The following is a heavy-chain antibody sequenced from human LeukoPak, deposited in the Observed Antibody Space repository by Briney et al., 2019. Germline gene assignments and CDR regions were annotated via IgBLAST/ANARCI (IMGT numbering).Heavy chain of an antibody. CDR3: AKGTAPDYGDYVPFDY. CDR2: ISGSGDTT. J-gene: IGHJ4*02. Sequence: PGGSLRLSCAASGFTFSSYGMSWVRQAPGKGLEWVSAISGSGDTTYYADSVKGRFTISRDDSKNTLYLQMNSLRADDTALYYCAKGTAPDYGDYVPFDYWGQGTLVTVSS. D-gene: IGHD4-17*01. V-gene: IGHV3-23*01. CDR1: GFTFSSYG.